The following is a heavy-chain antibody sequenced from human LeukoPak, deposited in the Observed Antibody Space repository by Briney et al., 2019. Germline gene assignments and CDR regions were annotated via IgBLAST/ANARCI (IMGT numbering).Heavy chain of an antibody. J-gene: IGHJ4*02. CDR3: ARLHHGSGSYLYYFDY. D-gene: IGHD3-10*01. CDR1: GGSFSGYY. Sequence: SETLSLTCAVYGGSFSGYYWGWIRQPPGKGLEWIGEINHSGSTNYNPSLKSRVTISVDTSKNQFSLKLSSVTAADTAVYYCARLHHGSGSYLYYFDYWGQGTLVTVSS. CDR2: INHSGST. V-gene: IGHV4-34*01.